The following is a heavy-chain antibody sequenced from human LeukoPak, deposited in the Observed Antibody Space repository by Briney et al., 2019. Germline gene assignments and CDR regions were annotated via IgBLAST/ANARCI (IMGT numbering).Heavy chain of an antibody. Sequence: GGSLRLSCAASGFTFSSYAMHWVRQAPGKGLEWVAVISYDGSNKYYADSVKGRFTISRDNSKNTLYLQMNSLRAEDTAVYYCARWGSGYYDDAFDIWGQGTMVTVSS. V-gene: IGHV3-30-3*01. CDR2: ISYDGSNK. D-gene: IGHD3-3*01. CDR1: GFTFSSYA. J-gene: IGHJ3*02. CDR3: ARWGSGYYDDAFDI.